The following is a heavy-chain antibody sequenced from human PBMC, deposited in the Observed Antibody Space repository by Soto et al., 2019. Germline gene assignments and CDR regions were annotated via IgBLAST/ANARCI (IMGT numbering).Heavy chain of an antibody. D-gene: IGHD5-18*01. CDR1: GGSISSGGYY. J-gene: IGHJ4*02. CDR2: IYYSGST. V-gene: IGHV4-31*03. Sequence: QVQLQESGPGLLKPSQTLSLTCTVSGGSISSGGYYWSWIRQHPGKGLEWIGYIYYSGSTYYNPSLKSRVTLSVNTSKNQFSLKLSSVTAADTAVYYCARAVNTAMVRVGSGAFDYWGQGTLVTVSS. CDR3: ARAVNTAMVRVGSGAFDY.